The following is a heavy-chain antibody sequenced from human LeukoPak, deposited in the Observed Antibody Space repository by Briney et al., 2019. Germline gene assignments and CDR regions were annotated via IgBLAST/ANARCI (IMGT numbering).Heavy chain of an antibody. J-gene: IGHJ6*02. V-gene: IGHV3-23*01. CDR2: ISGSGGGT. D-gene: IGHD4-23*01. Sequence: PGGSLLLSCAASGFTFSSYAVSWVRPAPGKGLEWVSAISGSGGGTYYADSVKGLLTISRDNSKNTLYLQMNSLRAEDTAVYYCARRWLSYYGMDVWGQGTTVTVSS. CDR3: ARRWLSYYGMDV. CDR1: GFTFSSYA.